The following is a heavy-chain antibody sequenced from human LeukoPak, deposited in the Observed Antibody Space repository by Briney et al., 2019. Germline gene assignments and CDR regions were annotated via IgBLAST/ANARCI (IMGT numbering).Heavy chain of an antibody. Sequence: GGSLRLSCAASGFTFSSYEMNWVRQAPGKGLEWVSYISSSGSTIYYADSVKGRFTISRDNAKNSLHLQMNSLRAEDTAVYYCARRWLRGGIDYWGQGTLVTVSS. CDR1: GFTFSSYE. D-gene: IGHD5-12*01. J-gene: IGHJ4*02. CDR2: ISSSGSTI. V-gene: IGHV3-48*03. CDR3: ARRWLRGGIDY.